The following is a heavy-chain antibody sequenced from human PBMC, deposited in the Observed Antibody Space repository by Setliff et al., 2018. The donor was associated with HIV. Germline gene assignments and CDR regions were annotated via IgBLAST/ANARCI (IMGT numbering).Heavy chain of an antibody. V-gene: IGHV4-4*08. CDR3: ARDRFGVPAND. CDR2: SRNSGCT. J-gene: IGHJ4*02. CDR1: GGSMKTFD. Sequence: SETLSLTCTVSGGSMKTFDWGWIRQPPGKGLEWIGYSRNSGCTNCNPSLQSRVTISVDTSKNEFSLNLRSVTAADTAVYFCARDRFGVPANDWGQGILVTVSS. D-gene: IGHD3-3*01.